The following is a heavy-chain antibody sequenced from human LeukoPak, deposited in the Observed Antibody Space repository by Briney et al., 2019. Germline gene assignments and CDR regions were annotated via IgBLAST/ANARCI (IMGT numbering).Heavy chain of an antibody. CDR2: IYYSGST. J-gene: IGHJ4*02. CDR3: ARSSGWHLLLLDY. D-gene: IGHD6-25*01. CDR1: GGSISSSSYY. Sequence: SETLSLTCTVSGGSISSSSYYWGWIRQPPGKGLEWIGSIYYSGSTYYNPSLKSRVTISVDTSKNQFSLKLSSVTAADTAVYYCARSSGWHLLLLDYWGQGTLVTVSS. V-gene: IGHV4-39*01.